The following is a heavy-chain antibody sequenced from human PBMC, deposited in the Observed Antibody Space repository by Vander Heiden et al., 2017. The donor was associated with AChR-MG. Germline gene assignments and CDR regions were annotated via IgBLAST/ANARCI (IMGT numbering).Heavy chain of an antibody. CDR1: GGSFSGYY. J-gene: IGHJ6*02. CDR3: ARGTDYYYGMDV. V-gene: IGHV4-34*01. Sequence: QVQLQQWGAGLLKPSETLSLTCAVYGGSFSGYYWSWIRQPPGKGLEWIGEINHSGSTNYNPALKSRVTISVDTSKNQFSLKLRSVTAADTAVYYCARGTDYYYGMDVWGQGTTVTVSS. CDR2: INHSGST.